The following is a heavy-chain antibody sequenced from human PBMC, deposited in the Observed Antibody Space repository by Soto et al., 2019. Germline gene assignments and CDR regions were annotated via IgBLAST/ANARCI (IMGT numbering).Heavy chain of an antibody. V-gene: IGHV1-8*01. J-gene: IGHJ5*02. Sequence: QVQLVQSGAEVKKPGASVKVSCKASGYTFTSYDINWVRQATGQGLEWMGWMNPNSGNTGYAQKFQGRVTMTRNTSISTAYMELSSLRSEDTAVYYCARGYHCSGGSCYAACRFDPWGQGTLVTVSS. D-gene: IGHD2-15*01. CDR2: MNPNSGNT. CDR1: GYTFTSYD. CDR3: ARGYHCSGGSCYAACRFDP.